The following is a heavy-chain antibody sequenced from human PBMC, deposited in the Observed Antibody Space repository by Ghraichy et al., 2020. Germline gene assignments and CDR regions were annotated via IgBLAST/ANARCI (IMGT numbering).Heavy chain of an antibody. CDR1: GHTFTSYG. J-gene: IGHJ4*02. V-gene: IGHV1-18*01. CDR3: ARDLFPSQARVFGF. D-gene: IGHD3-10*01. Sequence: ASVKVSCKTSGHTFTSYGFSWVCQAPGQGLEWMGWISAYNGNTKYAQKFQGRLTMTTDRSTATAYMDLRSLRSDDTAVYYCARDLFPSQARVFGFWGQGTQISVSS. CDR2: ISAYNGNT.